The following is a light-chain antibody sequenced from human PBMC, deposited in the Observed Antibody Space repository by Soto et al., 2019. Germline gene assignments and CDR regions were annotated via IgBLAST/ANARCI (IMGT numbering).Light chain of an antibody. CDR3: QQYGSSGT. CDR1: QSVTYH. CDR2: DAS. J-gene: IGKJ1*01. Sequence: EIVLTQSPATLSLSPGERATLCCRASQSVTYHLAWYQQRPGQAPRLLIYDASNRATGTPARFSGTGSGTDFTLTISSLEPEDFAVYYCQQYGSSGTFGQGTKVDI. V-gene: IGKV3-11*01.